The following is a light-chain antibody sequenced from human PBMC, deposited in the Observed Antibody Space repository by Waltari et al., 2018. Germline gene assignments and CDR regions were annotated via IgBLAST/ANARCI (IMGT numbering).Light chain of an antibody. V-gene: IGKV3-11*01. Sequence: ETVLTQSPATLSLSPGERATLSCRASQSISSHLAWYQQKPGQPPRLLIYDESKRATGIPARFSCSGSGTDFTLTISSLQLEDFATYYCQQSYNAPYTFGQGTNVEIK. CDR3: QQSYNAPYT. CDR1: QSISSH. CDR2: DES. J-gene: IGKJ2*01.